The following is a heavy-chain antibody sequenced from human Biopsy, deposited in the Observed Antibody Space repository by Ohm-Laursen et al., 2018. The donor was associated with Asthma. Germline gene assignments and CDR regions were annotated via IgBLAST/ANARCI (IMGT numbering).Heavy chain of an antibody. CDR1: GFTCTDYW. CDR3: AKALIHHFYDSSGYYQHD. J-gene: IGHJ4*02. CDR2: INVEGTTT. D-gene: IGHD3-22*01. V-gene: IGHV3-74*01. Sequence: SLRLSCAATGFTCTDYWMHWVRQAPGKGLVWVSRINVEGTTTNYADSVKGRFTISRDNAKNTLYLQMNSLRAEDTAVYYCAKALIHHFYDSSGYYQHDWGQGTLVTVSS.